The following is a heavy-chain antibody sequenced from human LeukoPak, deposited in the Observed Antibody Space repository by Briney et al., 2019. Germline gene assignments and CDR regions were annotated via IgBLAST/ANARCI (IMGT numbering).Heavy chain of an antibody. CDR1: GFTFSSYS. V-gene: IGHV3-21*01. D-gene: IGHD3-3*01. CDR3: AREKEGVGGPLDY. J-gene: IGHJ4*02. Sequence: GGSLRLSCAASGFTFSSYSMNWVRQAPGKGLEWVSSISSSSSYIYYADSVKGRFTISRDNAKNSLYLQMNSLRAEDTAMYYCAREKEGVGGPLDYWGEGTVDRLP. CDR2: ISSSSSYI.